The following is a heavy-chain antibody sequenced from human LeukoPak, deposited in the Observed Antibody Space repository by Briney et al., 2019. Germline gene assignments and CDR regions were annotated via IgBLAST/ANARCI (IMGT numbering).Heavy chain of an antibody. CDR3: ARGGIAAAGTLPY. CDR1: GFTFSNYA. CDR2: ISSSGGRI. J-gene: IGHJ4*02. D-gene: IGHD6-13*01. V-gene: IGHV3-23*01. Sequence: PGGSLRLSCAASGFTFSNYAMSWVRQAPGKGLEWVSAISSSGGRIFYADSVKGRFTISRDNSKNTLYLQMNSLRAEDTAVYYCARGGIAAAGTLPYWGQGTLVTVSS.